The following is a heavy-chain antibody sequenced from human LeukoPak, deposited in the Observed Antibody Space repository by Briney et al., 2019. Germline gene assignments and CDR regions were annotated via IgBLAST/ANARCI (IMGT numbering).Heavy chain of an antibody. Sequence: ASVKVSCKASGYTFTSYGLSWVRQAPGQGLEWMGWINPNSGGTNYAQKFQGRVTMTRDTSISTAYMELSRLRSDDTAVYYCAIQVNDAEEVFDYWGQGTLVTVSS. J-gene: IGHJ4*02. V-gene: IGHV1-2*02. CDR1: GYTFTSYG. CDR3: AIQVNDAEEVFDY. D-gene: IGHD1-1*01. CDR2: INPNSGGT.